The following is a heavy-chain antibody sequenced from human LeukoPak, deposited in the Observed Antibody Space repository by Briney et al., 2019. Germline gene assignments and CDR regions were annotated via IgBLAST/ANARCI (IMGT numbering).Heavy chain of an antibody. Sequence: PGGSLRLSCAASGFTFSSYGMSWVRQAPGKGLEWVALISYDGSDKYYADSVKGRFTISRDNSKNTLFLQMNSLRAEDTAVYFCARDVGGGDTFDYWGQGTLVTVSS. CDR1: GFTFSSYG. V-gene: IGHV3-30*03. CDR2: ISYDGSDK. D-gene: IGHD2-21*02. J-gene: IGHJ4*02. CDR3: ARDVGGGDTFDY.